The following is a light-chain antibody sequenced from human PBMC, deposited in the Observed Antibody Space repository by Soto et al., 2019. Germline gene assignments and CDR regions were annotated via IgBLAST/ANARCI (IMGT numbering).Light chain of an antibody. J-gene: IGKJ5*01. V-gene: IGKV3-20*01. CDR2: GAS. Sequence: EIGMTQSPATLSASPGEGTTLSCRASQSVGNNLAWYQQKPGQAPRLLIYGASSRATGIPDRFSGSGSGTDFTLTISGLEPEDFAVYYCQQYGSSPLITFGQGTRLEI. CDR1: QSVGNN. CDR3: QQYGSSPLIT.